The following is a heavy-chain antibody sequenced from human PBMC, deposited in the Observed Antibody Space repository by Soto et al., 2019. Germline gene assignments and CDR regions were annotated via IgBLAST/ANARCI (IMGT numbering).Heavy chain of an antibody. J-gene: IGHJ4*02. CDR2: ISGSGTNT. CDR1: GFTFSNYG. D-gene: IGHD3-22*01. V-gene: IGHV3-23*01. Sequence: EVQLLESGGGLAQPGGSLRLSCAASGFTFSNYGMTWVRQAPGKGLVWVSGISGSGTNTFFADAVKGRCAIFRDSSKNTLYMQINSRRADDTAVYYCAKGGEARPTEVVMRHFDYWCQGTLFTVSS. CDR3: AKGGEARPTEVVMRHFDY.